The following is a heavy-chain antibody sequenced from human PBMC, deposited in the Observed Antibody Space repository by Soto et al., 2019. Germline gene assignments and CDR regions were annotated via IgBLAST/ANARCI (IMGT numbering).Heavy chain of an antibody. J-gene: IGHJ4*02. CDR3: ARDQRSYGEPPFDY. CDR1: GFAFTGYY. V-gene: IGHV1-2*02. CDR2: IKSNGDDT. Sequence: ASVMVSCTASGFAFTGYYIDWVRLAPGQGLEWMGWIKSNGDDTKYARKFQDRVTMTRDTSMNTVYMELSRLRSDDTAVYYCARDQRSYGEPPFDYWGQGTLGTAPQ. D-gene: IGHD3-16*01.